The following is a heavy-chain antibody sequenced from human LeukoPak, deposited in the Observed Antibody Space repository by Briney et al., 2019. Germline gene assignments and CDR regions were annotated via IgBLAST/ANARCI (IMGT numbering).Heavy chain of an antibody. D-gene: IGHD3-16*01. V-gene: IGHV3-33*06. CDR1: GFTFSNYG. CDR3: AKDKDYGYYMDV. J-gene: IGHJ6*03. Sequence: GRSLRLSCAASGFTFSNYGMHRVRQAPGKGLEWVAVIWYDGSDKYYADSVKGRFTISRDNSKNTLYLQMNSLRAEDTAVYYCAKDKDYGYYMDVWGKGTTVTVSS. CDR2: IWYDGSDK.